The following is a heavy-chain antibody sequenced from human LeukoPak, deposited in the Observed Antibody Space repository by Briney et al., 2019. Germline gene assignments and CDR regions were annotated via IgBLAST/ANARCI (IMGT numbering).Heavy chain of an antibody. Sequence: SETLSLTCTVSGGSISSSSYSWGWIRQPPGKGLEWIGSIYYSGSTYYNPSLKSRVTISVDPSKNQFSLKLSSVTAADTAVYYCARAHYDFWSGDRYFDYWGQGTLVTVSS. J-gene: IGHJ4*02. CDR1: GGSISSSSYS. D-gene: IGHD3-3*01. CDR2: IYYSGST. CDR3: ARAHYDFWSGDRYFDY. V-gene: IGHV4-39*07.